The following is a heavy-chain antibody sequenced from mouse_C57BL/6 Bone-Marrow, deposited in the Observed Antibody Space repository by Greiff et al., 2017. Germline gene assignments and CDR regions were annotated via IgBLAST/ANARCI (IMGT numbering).Heavy chain of an antibody. CDR3: ARIYYGNLPYWYFDV. V-gene: IGHV1-50*01. CDR2: IDPSDSYT. D-gene: IGHD2-1*01. Sequence: QVQLKESGAELVKPGASVKLSCKASGYTFTSYWMQWVKQRPGQGLEWIGEIDPSDSYTNYNQKFKGKATLTVDTSSSTAYMQRSSLTSEDSAVYYCARIYYGNLPYWYFDVWGTGTTVTVSS. CDR1: GYTFTSYW. J-gene: IGHJ1*03.